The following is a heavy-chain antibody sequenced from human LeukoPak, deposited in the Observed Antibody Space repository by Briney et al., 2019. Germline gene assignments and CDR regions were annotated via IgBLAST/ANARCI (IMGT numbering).Heavy chain of an antibody. V-gene: IGHV3-23*01. CDR2: ISASGDST. D-gene: IGHD4-23*01. Sequence: WGSLRLSCASNGFTFSTSAMSRIRQAPGNALECGSDISASGDSTYYADSVKGRFTISRDNSKKTLYLQLNSLRAEDTAVYYSANLNPVGTVDFDYWGQGTLVTVSS. CDR1: GFTFSTSA. CDR3: ANLNPVGTVDFDY. J-gene: IGHJ4*02.